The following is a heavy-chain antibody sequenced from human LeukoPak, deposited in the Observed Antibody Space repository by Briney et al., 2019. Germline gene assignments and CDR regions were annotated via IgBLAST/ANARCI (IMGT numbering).Heavy chain of an antibody. CDR3: AKLTVTPLGTDV. Sequence: GGSLRLSCAASGFTFSSYGMHWVRQAPGKGLEWVAFIRYDGSNKYYADSVKGRFTISRDNSKNTLYLQMNSLRAEDTAVYYCAKLTVTPLGTDVWGKGTTVTISS. CDR1: GFTFSSYG. D-gene: IGHD4-17*01. CDR2: IRYDGSNK. J-gene: IGHJ6*03. V-gene: IGHV3-30*02.